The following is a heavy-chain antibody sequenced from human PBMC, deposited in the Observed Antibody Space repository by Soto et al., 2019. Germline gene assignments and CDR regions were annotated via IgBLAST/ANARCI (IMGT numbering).Heavy chain of an antibody. D-gene: IGHD2-21*02. CDR2: IMKSGDSA. V-gene: IGHV3-23*01. CDR1: GFTFSNYA. J-gene: IGHJ4*02. CDR3: ARESGGDWGYFDF. Sequence: LESGGALVQPGGSLRLSCAASGFTFSNYAMTWVRQTPGKGLERVETIMKSGDSAHYADSVGGRFTVSRDNSINVLYLQMNALRAEDTARYFCARESGGDWGYFDFWGQGSQVTVSS.